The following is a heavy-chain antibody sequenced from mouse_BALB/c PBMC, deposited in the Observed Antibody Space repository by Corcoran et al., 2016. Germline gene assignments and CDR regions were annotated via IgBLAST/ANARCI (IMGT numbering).Heavy chain of an antibody. V-gene: IGHV9-1*02. J-gene: IGHJ2*01. CDR2: INTYTGEP. CDR3: ARTGSSLYYFDY. Sequence: QIQLVQSGPELKKPGETVKISCKASGYTFTNYGMNWGKQAPGKGLKWMGWINTYTGEPTYADDFKGRFAFSLETSASTAYLQINNLKNEDMATYFCARTGSSLYYFDYWGQGTTLTVSS. CDR1: GYTFTNYG. D-gene: IGHD1-1*01.